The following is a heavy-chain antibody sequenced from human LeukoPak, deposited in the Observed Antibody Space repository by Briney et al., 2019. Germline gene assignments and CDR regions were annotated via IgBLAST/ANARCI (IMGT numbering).Heavy chain of an antibody. CDR1: GFTFSSYG. CDR2: KSYDGSNK. Sequence: GGSLRLSCAASGFTFSSYGMHWVRQAPGKGLEWVAVKSYDGSNKYYADSVKGRFTISRDNSKNTLYLQMNSLRAEDTAVYYCAKEPGRYYGSGSFVDYWGQGTLVTVSS. V-gene: IGHV3-30*18. J-gene: IGHJ4*02. D-gene: IGHD3-10*01. CDR3: AKEPGRYYGSGSFVDY.